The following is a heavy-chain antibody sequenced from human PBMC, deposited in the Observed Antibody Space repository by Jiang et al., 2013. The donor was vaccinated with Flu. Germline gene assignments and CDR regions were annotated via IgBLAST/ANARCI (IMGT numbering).Heavy chain of an antibody. V-gene: IGHV3-23*01. D-gene: IGHD2-15*01. Sequence: EVQLLESGGGLVQPGGSLRLSCAASGFTFSNFAMTWVRQAPGKGLEWVSVISGSGGSTYYADSVKGRFTISRDNSKNTLYLQVDTVRAEDTALYYCNRYCIGGSCSAGGAVYGMDVWGQ. CDR2: ISGSGGST. J-gene: IGHJ6*01. CDR3: NRYCIGGSCSAGGAVYGMDV. CDR1: GFTFSNFA.